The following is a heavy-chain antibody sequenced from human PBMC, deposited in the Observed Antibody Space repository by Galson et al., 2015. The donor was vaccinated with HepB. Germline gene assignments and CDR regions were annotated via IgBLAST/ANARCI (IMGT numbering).Heavy chain of an antibody. CDR3: TTVPLGLWFGELPA. CDR1: GFTFSNAW. Sequence: SLRLSCAASGFTFSNAWMNWVRQAPGKGLEWVGRIKSKTDGGTTDYAAPVKGRFTISRDDSKNTLYLQMNSLKTEDTAVYYCTTVPLGLWFGELPAWGQGTLVTVSS. V-gene: IGHV3-15*07. J-gene: IGHJ5*02. CDR2: IKSKTDGGTT. D-gene: IGHD3-10*01.